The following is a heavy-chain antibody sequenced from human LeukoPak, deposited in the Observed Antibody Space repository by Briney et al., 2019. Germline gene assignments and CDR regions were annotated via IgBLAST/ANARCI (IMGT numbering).Heavy chain of an antibody. CDR3: ARAENCSGGSCYSGRQGGYLQH. V-gene: IGHV4-59*01. CDR1: GGSISSYY. CDR2: IYYSGST. J-gene: IGHJ1*01. D-gene: IGHD2-15*01. Sequence: PSETLSLTCTVSGGSISSYYWSWIRQPPGKGLEWIGYIYYSGSTNYNPSLKSRVTISVDTSKNQFSLKLSSVTAADTAVYYCARAENCSGGSCYSGRQGGYLQHWGQGTLVTVSS.